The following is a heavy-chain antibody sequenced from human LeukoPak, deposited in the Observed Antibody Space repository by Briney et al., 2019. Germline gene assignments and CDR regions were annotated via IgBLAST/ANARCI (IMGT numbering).Heavy chain of an antibody. V-gene: IGHV3-23*01. D-gene: IGHD2-15*01. CDR2: ISGSGGST. CDR3: AKLSIVVVVAATYNY. CDR1: GFTFSSYG. J-gene: IGHJ4*02. Sequence: PGGSLRLSCAASGFTFSSYGMHWVRQAPGKGLEWVSAISGSGGSTYYADSVKGRFTISRDNSKNTLYLQMNSLRAEDTAVYYCAKLSIVVVVAATYNYWGQGTLVTVSS.